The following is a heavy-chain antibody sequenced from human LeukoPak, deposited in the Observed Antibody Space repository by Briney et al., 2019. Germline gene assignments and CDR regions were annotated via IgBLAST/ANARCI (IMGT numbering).Heavy chain of an antibody. J-gene: IGHJ4*02. Sequence: GGSLRLSCAASGFTFSSYAMSWVRQAPGKGLEWVSAISGSGGSTYYADPVKGRFTISRDNSKNTLYLQMNSLRAEDTAVYYCAKGTMVRGSPFDYWGQGTLVTVSS. D-gene: IGHD3-10*01. CDR1: GFTFSSYA. CDR3: AKGTMVRGSPFDY. CDR2: ISGSGGST. V-gene: IGHV3-23*01.